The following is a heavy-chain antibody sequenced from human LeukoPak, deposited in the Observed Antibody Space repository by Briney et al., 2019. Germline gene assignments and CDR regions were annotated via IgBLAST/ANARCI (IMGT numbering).Heavy chain of an antibody. Sequence: PGGSLRLSCAASGFTFSSYSMNWVRQAPGKGLEWVSYISSSSSTIYHADSVKGRFTISRDNAKNSLYLQMNSLRAEDTAVYYCARGPYYYDSSGYLIDYWGQGTLVTVSS. CDR1: GFTFSSYS. V-gene: IGHV3-48*04. CDR3: ARGPYYYDSSGYLIDY. D-gene: IGHD3-22*01. CDR2: ISSSSSTI. J-gene: IGHJ4*02.